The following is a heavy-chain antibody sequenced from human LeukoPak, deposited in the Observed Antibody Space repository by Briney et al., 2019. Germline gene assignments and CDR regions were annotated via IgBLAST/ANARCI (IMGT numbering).Heavy chain of an antibody. V-gene: IGHV4-38-2*01. J-gene: IGHJ4*02. D-gene: IGHD2-15*01. CDR1: GYSISSGYY. CDR3: ARNRSDCSGGSCSFTGFDY. Sequence: SETLSLTCAVSGYSISSGYYWSWIRQPPGKGLEWIGSIYHSGSTYYNPSLKSRLTISVDTSKNEFSLGLRFVTIADTAVYYCARNRSDCSGGSCSFTGFDYWGQGTLVSVSS. CDR2: IYHSGST.